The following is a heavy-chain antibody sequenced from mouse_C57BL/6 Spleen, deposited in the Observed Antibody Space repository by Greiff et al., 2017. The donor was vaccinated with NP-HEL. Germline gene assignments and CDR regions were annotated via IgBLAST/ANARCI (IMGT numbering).Heavy chain of an antibody. CDR3: ARHLMFTRGLRAMDY. CDR2: ISSGGSYT. D-gene: IGHD2-3*01. CDR1: GFTFSSYG. V-gene: IGHV5-6*01. J-gene: IGHJ4*01. Sequence: EVKLMESGGDLVKPGGSLKLSCAASGFTFSSYGMSWVRQTPDKRLEWVATISSGGSYTYYPDSLKGRFTMSRDNAKNTLYLQMSSLKSEDTAMYYCARHLMFTRGLRAMDYWGQGTSVTVSS.